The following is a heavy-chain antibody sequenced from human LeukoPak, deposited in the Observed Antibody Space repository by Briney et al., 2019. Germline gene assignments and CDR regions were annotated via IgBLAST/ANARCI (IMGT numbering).Heavy chain of an antibody. V-gene: IGHV3-23*01. CDR1: GFSFSTYA. Sequence: GGSLRLSCAASGFSFSTYAMRWVRQAAGEGLEGVSAISSSGGRTFYADFVKGRSTFAGDNPKNTLYLQMNRLRADDTAVYYCAKDYRSGGSCIDYWGQEPLDTVSS. CDR2: ISSSGGRT. J-gene: IGHJ4*02. D-gene: IGHD2-15*01. CDR3: AKDYRSGGSCIDY.